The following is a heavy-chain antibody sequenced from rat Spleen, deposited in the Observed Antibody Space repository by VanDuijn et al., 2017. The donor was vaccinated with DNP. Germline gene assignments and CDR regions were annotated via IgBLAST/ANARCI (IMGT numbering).Heavy chain of an antibody. CDR2: IIYDGSST. V-gene: IGHV5-17*01. Sequence: EVQLVESGGGLVQPGRSLKFSCAASGFTFSDYAMAWVRQAPKKGLEWVATIIYDGSSTYYRDSVKGRFTISRDNAKSTLYLQMDSLRSEDTATYYCARHGYDGTYYYYWYFDFWSPGTMVTVSS. J-gene: IGHJ1*01. D-gene: IGHD1-12*02. CDR3: ARHGYDGTYYYYWYFDF. CDR1: GFTFSDYA.